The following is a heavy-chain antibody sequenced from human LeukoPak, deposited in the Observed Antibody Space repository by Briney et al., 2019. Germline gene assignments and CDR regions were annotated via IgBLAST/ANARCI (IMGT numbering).Heavy chain of an antibody. Sequence: PSETLSLTCTVSGGSISSYYWSWIRQPPGKGLEWIGYIYYSGSTNYNPSLKSRVTISVDTSKNQFSLKLSSVTAADTAVYYCARVRGDSIAAAGYYFDYWGQGTLVTVSS. CDR2: IYYSGST. CDR3: ARVRGDSIAAAGYYFDY. J-gene: IGHJ4*02. CDR1: GGSISSYY. V-gene: IGHV4-59*01. D-gene: IGHD6-13*01.